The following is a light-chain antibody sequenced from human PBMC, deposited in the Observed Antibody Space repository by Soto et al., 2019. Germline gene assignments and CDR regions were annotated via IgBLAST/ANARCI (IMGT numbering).Light chain of an antibody. Sequence: EIIMTQSPATLSVSPGGRATLSCRASQTVNNNYVAWYQQKPGQAPRLLIYGASSRATGIPDRFSGSGSGTEFTLTISRLEPEDFAVFYCQQYGSSPRTFGQGTKVDIK. CDR3: QQYGSSPRT. CDR1: QTVNNNY. J-gene: IGKJ1*01. V-gene: IGKV3-20*01. CDR2: GAS.